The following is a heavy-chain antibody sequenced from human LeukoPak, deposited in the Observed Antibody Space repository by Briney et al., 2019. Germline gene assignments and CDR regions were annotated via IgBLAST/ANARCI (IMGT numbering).Heavy chain of an antibody. CDR2: INHSGST. J-gene: IGHJ5*02. CDR1: GGSFSGYY. Sequence: SETLSLTCAVYGGSFSGYYWSWIRQPPGKGLEWVGEINHSGSTNYNPSLKSRVTISVDTSKNQFSLKLSSVTAADTAVYYCARDGHIAAAGYNWFDPWGQGTLVTVSS. D-gene: IGHD6-13*01. V-gene: IGHV4-34*01. CDR3: ARDGHIAAAGYNWFDP.